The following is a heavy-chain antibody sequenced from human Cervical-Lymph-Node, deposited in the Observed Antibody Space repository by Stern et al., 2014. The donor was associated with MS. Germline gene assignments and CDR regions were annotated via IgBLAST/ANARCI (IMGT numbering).Heavy chain of an antibody. CDR3: ARDLETAAGSFDY. J-gene: IGHJ4*02. CDR2: ISSSSNTI. Sequence: VQLVESGGGLVQPGGSLRLSCAASGFTFSSYSMNWVRQAPGKGLEWVSYISSSSNTIFYADSVKGRFTISRDNAKKSLYLQMNSLRDEDTAVYYCARDLETAAGSFDYWGQGTLVTVSS. D-gene: IGHD6-13*01. V-gene: IGHV3-48*02. CDR1: GFTFSSYS.